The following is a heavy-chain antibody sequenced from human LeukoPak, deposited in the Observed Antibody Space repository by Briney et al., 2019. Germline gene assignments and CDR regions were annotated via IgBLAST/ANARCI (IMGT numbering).Heavy chain of an antibody. CDR1: GFTFTNYW. J-gene: IGHJ1*01. CDR2: IKEDGNEK. D-gene: IGHD4-23*01. V-gene: IGHV3-7*01. Sequence: GGSLRLSCAASGFTFTNYWMSWVRQAPGKGLEWVANIKEDGNEKYYVDSVKGRFTISRDNAKNSLYLQMNSLRAEDTAVYYCAKDRDGNPAEYFQHWGQGTLVTVSS. CDR3: AKDRDGNPAEYFQH.